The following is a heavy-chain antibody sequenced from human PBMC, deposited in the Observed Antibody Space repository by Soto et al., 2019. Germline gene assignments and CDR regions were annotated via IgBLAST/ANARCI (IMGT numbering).Heavy chain of an antibody. CDR3: ARDGGGSWYGRDY. CDR2: IYSGGST. CDR1: GFTVSSNY. Sequence: EVQLVASGGGLVQPGGSLRLSCAASGFTVSSNYMSWVRQAPGKGLECVSVIYSGGSTYYADSVKGRFTISRHNSKNTLYLQMNSLRAEDTAVYYCARDGGGSWYGRDYWGQGTLVTVSS. J-gene: IGHJ4*02. V-gene: IGHV3-53*04. D-gene: IGHD6-13*01.